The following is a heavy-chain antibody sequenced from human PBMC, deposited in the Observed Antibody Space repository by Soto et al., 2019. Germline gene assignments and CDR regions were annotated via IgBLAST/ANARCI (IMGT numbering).Heavy chain of an antibody. CDR2: ISYDGSNK. CDR3: AKEDDILTGYYVDY. D-gene: IGHD3-9*01. V-gene: IGHV3-30*18. CDR1: GFTFSSCG. Sequence: QVQLVESGGGVVQPGRSLRLSCAASGFTFSSCGLHWVRQAPGTGLEWVAVISYDGSNKYYADSVKGRFTVSRDNSKNTLYRQMNSLRPEDTAVYYCAKEDDILTGYYVDYWGQGTLVTVSS. J-gene: IGHJ4*02.